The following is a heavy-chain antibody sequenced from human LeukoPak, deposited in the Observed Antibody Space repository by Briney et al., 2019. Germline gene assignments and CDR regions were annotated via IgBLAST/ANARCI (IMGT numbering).Heavy chain of an antibody. CDR2: VRSKANSYAT. CDR1: GFTFSGSA. CDR3: SSPSNYGDY. D-gene: IGHD4-11*01. Sequence: GGSLRLSCAASGFTFSGSAMHWVRRASGKGLEWVGRVRSKANSYATAYAASVKGRFTISRDDSKNTAYLQMNSLKTEDTAVYYCSSPSNYGDYWGQGTLVTVSS. J-gene: IGHJ4*02. V-gene: IGHV3-73*01.